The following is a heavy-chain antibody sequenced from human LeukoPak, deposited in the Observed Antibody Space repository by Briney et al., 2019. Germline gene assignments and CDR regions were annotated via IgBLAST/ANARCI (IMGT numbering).Heavy chain of an antibody. J-gene: IGHJ5*02. CDR1: GGSISGYY. Sequence: SETLSLTCTVSGGSISGYYLTWIRQPAGKGLEWIGRIYYSGSTNYNPSLKSRVTISVDTSKNQFSLKLSSATAADTAVYYCARALREYARRSYNWFDPWGQGTLVTVSS. V-gene: IGHV4-4*07. CDR3: ARALREYARRSYNWFDP. CDR2: IYYSGST. D-gene: IGHD2-8*01.